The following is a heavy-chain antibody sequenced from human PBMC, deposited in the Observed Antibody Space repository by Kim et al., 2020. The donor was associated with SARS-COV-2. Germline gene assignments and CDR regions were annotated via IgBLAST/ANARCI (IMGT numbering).Heavy chain of an antibody. D-gene: IGHD3-9*01. CDR3: ARAHYDIYAMDV. CDR2: IWFDGSKT. V-gene: IGHV3-33*01. CDR1: GFSFSKFG. J-gene: IGHJ6*02. Sequence: GGSLRLSCVASGFSFSKFGYHWVRQAPGKGLEWVGVIWFDGSKTDYADSVKGRFTISRDDSENTVYLQMTSLRADDTAVYYCARAHYDIYAMDVWGQGTTVTLSS.